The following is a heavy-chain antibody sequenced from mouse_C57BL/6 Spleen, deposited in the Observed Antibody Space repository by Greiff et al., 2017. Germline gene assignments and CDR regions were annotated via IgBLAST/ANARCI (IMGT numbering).Heavy chain of an antibody. V-gene: IGHV5-17*01. D-gene: IGHD1-1*01. CDR2: ISSGSSTI. J-gene: IGHJ1*03. CDR3: ARYRGYGSSYWYFDV. CDR1: GFTFSDYG. Sequence: EVQLQESGGGLVKPGGSLKLSCAASGFTFSDYGMHWVRQAPEKGLESVAYISSGSSTIYYADTVKGRFTISRDNAKNTLFLQMTSLRSEDTAMYYCARYRGYGSSYWYFDVWGTGTTVTVSS.